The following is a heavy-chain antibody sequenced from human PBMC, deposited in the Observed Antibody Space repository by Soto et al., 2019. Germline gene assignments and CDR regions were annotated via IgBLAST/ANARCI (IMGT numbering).Heavy chain of an antibody. CDR1: GYSFTSYW. CDR2: IYPGDSDT. CDR3: ARTSAAGQYYYGMDV. J-gene: IGHJ6*02. D-gene: IGHD6-13*01. Sequence: PGESLKIFCKGSGYSFTSYWIGWVRQMPGKGLEWMGIIYPGDSDTRYSPSFQGQVTISADKSISTAYLQWSSLKASDTAMYYCARTSAAGQYYYGMDVWGQGTTVTVS. V-gene: IGHV5-51*01.